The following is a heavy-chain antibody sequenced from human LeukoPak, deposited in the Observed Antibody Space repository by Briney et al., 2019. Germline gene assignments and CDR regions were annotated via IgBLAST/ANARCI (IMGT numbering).Heavy chain of an antibody. D-gene: IGHD7-27*01. V-gene: IGHV3-23*01. Sequence: GGSLRLSCAASGFTFSSYAMSWVRQAPGKGLEWVPAISGSGGTTYYADSGKGRFTISRDNSKNTVHLQMNSLRVEDTAVYYCAKYRTGNWAYYFDYWGQGSLVIVSS. CDR1: GFTFSSYA. CDR3: AKYRTGNWAYYFDY. CDR2: ISGSGGTT. J-gene: IGHJ4*02.